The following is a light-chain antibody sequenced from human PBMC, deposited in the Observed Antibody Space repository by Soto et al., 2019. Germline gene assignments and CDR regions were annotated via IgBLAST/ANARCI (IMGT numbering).Light chain of an antibody. Sequence: TQSPDTLSLSPGETATLSCRASQTISSWLAWYQQKPGKAPKLLIYKASTLKSGVQSRFSGSGSGTEFTLTIRSLQPDDFATYYCPHYNSYSEAFGQGNKVELK. V-gene: IGKV1-5*03. CDR1: QTISSW. CDR2: KAS. CDR3: PHYNSYSEA. J-gene: IGKJ1*01.